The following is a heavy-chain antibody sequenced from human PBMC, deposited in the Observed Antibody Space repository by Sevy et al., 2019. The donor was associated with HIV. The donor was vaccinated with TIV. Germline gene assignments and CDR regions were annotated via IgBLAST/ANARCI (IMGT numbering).Heavy chain of an antibody. D-gene: IGHD6-25*01. CDR3: ARSPKRLDFDY. CDR1: GFTVSSNY. J-gene: IGHJ4*02. V-gene: IGHV3-53*01. CDR2: IYSDGST. Sequence: GGSLRLSCAASGFTVSSNYMSWVRQAPGKGLEWVSVIYSDGSTYYADSVKGRFTISRDSSKNMLYLQMNSLRAEDTAVYYCARSPKRLDFDYWGQGTLVTVSS.